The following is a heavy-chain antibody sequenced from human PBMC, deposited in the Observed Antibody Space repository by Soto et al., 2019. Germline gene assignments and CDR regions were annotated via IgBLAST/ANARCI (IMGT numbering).Heavy chain of an antibody. V-gene: IGHV1-3*01. CDR3: ARDGDKGVATPPLYYFDY. Sequence: ASVKVSCKASGYTFTSYAMHWVRQAPGQRLEWMGWINAGNGNTKYSQKFQGRVTITRGTSASTAYMELSSLRSEDTAVYYCARDGDKGVATPPLYYFDYWGQGTLVTVSS. CDR1: GYTFTSYA. J-gene: IGHJ4*02. CDR2: INAGNGNT. D-gene: IGHD5-12*01.